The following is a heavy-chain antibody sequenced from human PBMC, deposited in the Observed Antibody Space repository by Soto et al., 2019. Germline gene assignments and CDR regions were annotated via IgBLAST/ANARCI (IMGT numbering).Heavy chain of an antibody. J-gene: IGHJ4*02. Sequence: SETLALTCTVSGGSISSYYWSWIRQPPAKGLEWIGYIYYSGSTNYNPSLKSRVTISVDTSKNQFSLKLSSVTAADTAVYYCARDAYYYDSSGYYLRYFDDWGQGTLVTVSS. V-gene: IGHV4-59*01. CDR2: IYYSGST. CDR3: ARDAYYYDSSGYYLRYFDD. D-gene: IGHD3-22*01. CDR1: GGSISSYY.